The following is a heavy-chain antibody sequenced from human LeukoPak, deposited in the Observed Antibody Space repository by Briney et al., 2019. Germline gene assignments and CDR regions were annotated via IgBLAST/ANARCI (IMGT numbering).Heavy chain of an antibody. J-gene: IGHJ6*02. CDR1: GFTFSTYN. CDR3: ARTPYSSSWYASRDYYYGMDV. D-gene: IGHD6-13*01. Sequence: GGSLRLSCEASGFTFSTYNMVWVRQAPGMGLEWVAAVSSRSSAIYYSDSVKGRFTISRDNAKSSVSLQMNSLRAEDTAIYYCARTPYSSSWYASRDYYYGMDVWGQGTTVTVSS. CDR2: VSSRSSAI. V-gene: IGHV3-48*04.